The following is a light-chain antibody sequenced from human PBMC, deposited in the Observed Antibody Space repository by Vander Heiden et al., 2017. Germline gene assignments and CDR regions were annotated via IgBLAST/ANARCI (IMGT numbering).Light chain of an antibody. CDR3: QQSYSTLWT. CDR2: AAS. Sequence: DIQMTQSPSSLSASVGDRVTTTCRASQSISSHLNWYQQKPGKAPKLLIYAASNLQSGVPSRFSGSGSGTDFTLTISSLQPEDFTTYYCQQSYSTLWTFGQGTKVEIK. CDR1: QSISSH. V-gene: IGKV1-39*01. J-gene: IGKJ1*01.